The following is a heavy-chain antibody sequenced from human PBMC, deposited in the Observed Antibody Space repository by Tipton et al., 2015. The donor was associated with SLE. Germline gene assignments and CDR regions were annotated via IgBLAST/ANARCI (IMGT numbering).Heavy chain of an antibody. CDR2: MNPNSGNT. CDR3: ARDEDAGFGSGTYYT. J-gene: IGHJ4*02. Sequence: QLVQSGAEVKKPGASVRVSCKASGYTFTTYDINWVRQATGQGLEWMGWMNPNSGNTGYAQKFQGRVTMTGNTSLSTAYMELSSLRSEDTAVYYCARDEDAGFGSGTYYTGGQGTLVTVSS. V-gene: IGHV1-8*01. D-gene: IGHD3-10*01. CDR1: GYTFTTYD.